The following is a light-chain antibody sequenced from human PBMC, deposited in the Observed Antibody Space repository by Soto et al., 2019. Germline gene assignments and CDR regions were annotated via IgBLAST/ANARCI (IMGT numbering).Light chain of an antibody. CDR3: QQFSSYPLT. Sequence: EIVLTQSPGTLSLSPGERATLSCRASQSVSNNYLAWYQQKPGQAPRLLIYGASSRATGVPDRFSASGSGTDFTLTISRLEPEDFAVYYCQQFSSYPLTFGGGTKVDI. CDR2: GAS. J-gene: IGKJ4*01. CDR1: QSVSNNY. V-gene: IGKV3-20*01.